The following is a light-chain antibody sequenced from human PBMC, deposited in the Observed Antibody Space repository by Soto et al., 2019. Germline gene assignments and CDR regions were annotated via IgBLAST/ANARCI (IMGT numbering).Light chain of an antibody. CDR1: QSVLYSSNNKNH. CDR2: WAS. V-gene: IGKV4-1*01. J-gene: IGKJ5*01. Sequence: DIVMTQSPDSLAVSLGERATINCKSSQSVLYSSNNKNHLAWYQQKPEQPPKLLIYWASTRESGVPDRFSGSGSGTDFTLTISSLQAEDVAVYYCQQGFDMSPVTFGHGTRLEIK. CDR3: QQGFDMSPVT.